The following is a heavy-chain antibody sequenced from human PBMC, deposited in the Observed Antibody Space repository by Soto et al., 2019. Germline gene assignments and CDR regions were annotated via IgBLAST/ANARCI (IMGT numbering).Heavy chain of an antibody. J-gene: IGHJ4*02. CDR1: GGSFSGYY. Sequence: SSETLSLTCAVYGGSFSGYYWSWIRQPPGKGLEWIGEINHSGSTNYNPSLKSRVTISVDTSKNQFSLKLSSVTAADTAVYYCARFGFYDSSGSDYWGQGTLVTVSS. V-gene: IGHV4-34*01. CDR2: INHSGST. D-gene: IGHD3-22*01. CDR3: ARFGFYDSSGSDY.